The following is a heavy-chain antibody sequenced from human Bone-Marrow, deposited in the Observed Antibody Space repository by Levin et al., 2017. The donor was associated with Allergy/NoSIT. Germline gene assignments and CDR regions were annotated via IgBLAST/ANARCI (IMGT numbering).Heavy chain of an antibody. CDR3: ARSLLGETDY. Sequence: GGSLRLSCAASGFTFSDYYMNWIRQAPGKGLEWVSYISNGGISIYYAHSVKGRFTISRDNGKNSLYLQMNSLRAEDTAVYYCARSLLGETDYWGQGTLVTVSS. D-gene: IGHD3-16*01. CDR2: ISNGGISI. CDR1: GFTFSDYY. J-gene: IGHJ4*02. V-gene: IGHV3-11*01.